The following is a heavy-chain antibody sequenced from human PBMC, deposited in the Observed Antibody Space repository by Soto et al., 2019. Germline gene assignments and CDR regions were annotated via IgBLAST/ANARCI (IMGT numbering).Heavy chain of an antibody. V-gene: IGHV3-30*18. J-gene: IGHJ6*02. CDR3: AKDRSLYYYYGMDV. Sequence: QVQLVESGGGVVQPGRSLRLSCAASGFTFSSYGMHWVRQAPGKGLEWVAVISYDGSNKYYADSVKGRFTISRDNSKNTLYLQMNSLRAEDTAVYYCAKDRSLYYYYGMDVWGQGTTVTVSS. D-gene: IGHD3-16*02. CDR2: ISYDGSNK. CDR1: GFTFSSYG.